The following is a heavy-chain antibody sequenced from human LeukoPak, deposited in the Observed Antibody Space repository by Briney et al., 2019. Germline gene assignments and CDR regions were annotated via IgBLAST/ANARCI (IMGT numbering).Heavy chain of an antibody. Sequence: GGSLRLSCAASGFTFSSYAMTWVRQAPGKGLEWVSAIGGSGDITYYADSVKGRFTISRDNSKNTLYLQMNSLRAEDTAVYYCARVVVGAYDAFDIWGQGTMVTVSS. CDR1: GFTFSSYA. J-gene: IGHJ3*02. D-gene: IGHD1-26*01. CDR3: ARVVVGAYDAFDI. V-gene: IGHV3-23*01. CDR2: IGGSGDIT.